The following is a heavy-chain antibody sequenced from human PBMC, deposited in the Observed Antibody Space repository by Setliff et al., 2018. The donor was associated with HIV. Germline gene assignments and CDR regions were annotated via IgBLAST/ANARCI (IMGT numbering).Heavy chain of an antibody. CDR1: GYTFTTYG. CDR2: ISGYNGIT. V-gene: IGHV1-18*01. Sequence: ASVKVSCKASGYTFTTYGISWVRQAPGQGLEWMGWISGYNGITNYAQKLQGRVTLTTDTATSTAYMELRSLRSEDTAVYYCARGPFRAHPLGGYPDYWGQGSLVTVSS. J-gene: IGHJ4*02. D-gene: IGHD3-16*02. CDR3: ARGPFRAHPLGGYPDY.